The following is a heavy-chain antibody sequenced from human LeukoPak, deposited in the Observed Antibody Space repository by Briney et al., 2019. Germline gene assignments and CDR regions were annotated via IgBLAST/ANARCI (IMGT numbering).Heavy chain of an antibody. CDR2: IYYSGST. D-gene: IGHD1-26*01. CDR3: ARDGWGARYYFDY. CDR1: GGSISSGGYS. J-gene: IGHJ4*02. V-gene: IGHV4-30-4*07. Sequence: SETLSLTCAVSGGSISSGGYSWSWIRQPPGKGLEWIGYIYYSGSTYYNPSLKSRVTISVDTSKNQFSLKLSSVTAADTAVYYCARDGWGARYYFDYWGQGTLVTVSS.